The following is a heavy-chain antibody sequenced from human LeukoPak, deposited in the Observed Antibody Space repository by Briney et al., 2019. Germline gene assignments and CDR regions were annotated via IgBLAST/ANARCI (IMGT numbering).Heavy chain of an antibody. CDR2: ISSSSSTI. D-gene: IGHD2-15*01. CDR3: ARDSICRYCSGGSPDY. Sequence: GGSLRLSCAASGFTFSSYSMNWVRQAPGKGLEWVSYISSSSSTIYYADSVKGRFTISRDNAKNSLYLQMNSLRAEDTAVYYCARDSICRYCSGGSPDYWGQGTLVTVSS. CDR1: GFTFSSYS. V-gene: IGHV3-48*01. J-gene: IGHJ4*02.